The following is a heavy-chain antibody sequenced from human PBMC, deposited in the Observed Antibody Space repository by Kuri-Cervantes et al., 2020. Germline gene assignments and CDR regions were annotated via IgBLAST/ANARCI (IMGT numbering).Heavy chain of an antibody. D-gene: IGHD3-22*01. Sequence: GGSLRLSCAASGFTFDDYAIHWVRQAPGKGLEWVSGISWKSGNIVYAESVKGRFTISRDNSKNTLYLQMNSLRAEDTAVYYCARWHYYDPPRCFDPWGQGTLVTVSS. CDR1: GFTFDDYA. V-gene: IGHV3-9*01. CDR3: ARWHYYDPPRCFDP. J-gene: IGHJ5*02. CDR2: ISWKSGNI.